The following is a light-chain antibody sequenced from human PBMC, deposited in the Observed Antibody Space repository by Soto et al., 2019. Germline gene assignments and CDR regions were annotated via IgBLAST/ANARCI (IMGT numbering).Light chain of an antibody. V-gene: IGKV3-20*01. CDR2: GAS. CDR3: QQYGSSLFT. CDR1: QSVSSSY. J-gene: IGKJ3*01. Sequence: EIVLTQSPGTLSLSPGERATLSCRASQSVSSSYLAWYQQKPGQAPRLLIYGASSRATGIPDRFSGSGSGTDITLTISRLEPEDFAVYSCQQYGSSLFTFGPGTKVDIK.